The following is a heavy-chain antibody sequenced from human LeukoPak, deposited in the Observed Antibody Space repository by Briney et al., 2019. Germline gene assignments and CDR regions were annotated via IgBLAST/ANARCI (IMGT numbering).Heavy chain of an antibody. Sequence: PGGSLRLSCAASGFTFNSYSMNWVRQAPGKGLEWVSSISSSSSYIKYADSVMGRFTISRDNAKNSLYLQMISLRGEDTAVYYCARVPYSGYHFDYWGQGTLVTVSS. CDR3: ARVPYSGYHFDY. J-gene: IGHJ4*02. CDR1: GFTFNSYS. V-gene: IGHV3-21*01. D-gene: IGHD1-26*01. CDR2: ISSSSSYI.